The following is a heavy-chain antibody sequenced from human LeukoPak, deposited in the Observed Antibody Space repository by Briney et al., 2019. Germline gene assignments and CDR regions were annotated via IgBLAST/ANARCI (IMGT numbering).Heavy chain of an antibody. Sequence: GVLRLSCAASGFTFSSYWMSWVRQAPGKGLEWVASIKQDGSEKYYVDSVKGRFTISRDNAKNSLYLQMNSLRAEDTALYYCARAPGEGWFDPWGQGTLVTVSS. CDR3: ARAPGEGWFDP. V-gene: IGHV3-7*01. CDR1: GFTFSSYW. J-gene: IGHJ5*02. D-gene: IGHD4-17*01. CDR2: IKQDGSEK.